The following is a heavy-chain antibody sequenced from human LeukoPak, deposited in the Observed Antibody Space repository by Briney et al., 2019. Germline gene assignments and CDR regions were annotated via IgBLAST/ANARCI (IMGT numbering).Heavy chain of an antibody. CDR3: VVSYLYAFDI. CDR1: GFTFSSHA. Sequence: PGGSLRPSCSASGFTFSSHAMHWVRQAPGKGLEYVSAISSNGGSTYYADSVKGRFTISRDNYKNTLNLQMSSLRAEDTAVYYCVVSYLYAFDIWGQGTMVTVSS. D-gene: IGHD5-18*01. V-gene: IGHV3-64D*09. J-gene: IGHJ3*02. CDR2: ISSNGGST.